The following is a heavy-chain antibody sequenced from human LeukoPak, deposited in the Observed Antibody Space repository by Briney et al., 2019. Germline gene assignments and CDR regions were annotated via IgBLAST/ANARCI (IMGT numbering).Heavy chain of an antibody. CDR2: IYYSGST. CDR3: ARDLVVGGASRLDS. CDR1: GGSISSGGYY. Sequence: SQTLSLTCTVSGGSISSGGYYWSWIRQHPGKGLEWIGYIYYSGSTYYNPSLESRAAISVDTSKNQFSLKLSFVTAADTAVYYCARDLVVGGASRLDSWGQGTLVTVSS. J-gene: IGHJ4*02. D-gene: IGHD2-15*01. V-gene: IGHV4-31*03.